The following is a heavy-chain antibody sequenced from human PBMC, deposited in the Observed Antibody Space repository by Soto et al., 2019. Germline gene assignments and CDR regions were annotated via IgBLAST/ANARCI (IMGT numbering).Heavy chain of an antibody. CDR3: ARGTVTTFYYHGMDV. V-gene: IGHV3-64*01. CDR2: ISSNGGST. CDR1: GFTFNGYA. D-gene: IGHD4-17*01. J-gene: IGHJ6*02. Sequence: EVQLVESGGGLVQPGGSLRLSCAASGFTFNGYAMHWVRQAPGKGLEYVSAISSNGGSTYYANSVKGRFTISRDNSKNTLYLQMGSLRVEDMAVYYCARGTVTTFYYHGMDVWGQGTTVTVSS.